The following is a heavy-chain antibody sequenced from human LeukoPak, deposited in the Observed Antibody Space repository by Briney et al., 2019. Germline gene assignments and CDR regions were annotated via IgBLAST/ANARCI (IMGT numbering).Heavy chain of an antibody. V-gene: IGHV3-74*01. CDR2: INSDGSST. J-gene: IGHJ4*02. CDR3: AKVETYYYGTSDYHYLDY. Sequence: GGSLRLSCAASGFTFSSYWMHWVRQAPGKGLVWVSRINSDGSSTSYADSVKGRFTISRDNAKNTLYLQMNSLRAEDTAVYYCAKVETYYYGTSDYHYLDYWGQGALVTVSS. D-gene: IGHD3-22*01. CDR1: GFTFSSYW.